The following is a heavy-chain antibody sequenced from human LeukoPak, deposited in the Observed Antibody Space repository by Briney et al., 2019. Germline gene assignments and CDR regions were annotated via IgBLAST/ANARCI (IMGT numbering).Heavy chain of an antibody. CDR3: ATSPSCEGDCFPEYHFDF. CDR1: GGTFSSYA. J-gene: IGHJ4*02. V-gene: IGHV1-69*05. Sequence: PLASVKVSCKASGGTFSSYAISWVRQAPGQGLEWMGGIIPIFGTANYAQKFQGRVTMTRVTSTSTVYMELRSLRSEDTAVYYCATSPSCEGDCFPEYHFDFWGQGTLVTVSS. CDR2: IIPIFGTA. D-gene: IGHD2-21*02.